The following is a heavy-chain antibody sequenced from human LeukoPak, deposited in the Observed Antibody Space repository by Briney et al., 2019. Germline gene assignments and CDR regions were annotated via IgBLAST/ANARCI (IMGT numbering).Heavy chain of an antibody. CDR3: AGTTEDDDSSGLTFDY. D-gene: IGHD3-22*01. CDR1: GFTVSSNY. V-gene: IGHV3-53*01. Sequence: GGSLRPSCAASGFTVSSNYMSWVRQAPGKGLEWVSVIYSGGSTYYADSVKGRFTISRDNSKNTLYLQMNSLRAEDTAVYYCAGTTEDDDSSGLTFDYWGQGTLVTVSS. CDR2: IYSGGST. J-gene: IGHJ4*02.